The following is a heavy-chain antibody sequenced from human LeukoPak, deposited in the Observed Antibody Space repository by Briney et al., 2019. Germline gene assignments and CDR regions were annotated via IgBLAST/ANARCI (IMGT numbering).Heavy chain of an antibody. J-gene: IGHJ3*02. Sequence: GGSLRLSCAASGFTFSSYAMSWVRQAPGKGLEWVSAISGSGGSTYYADSVKGRFAVSRDNSKNTLYLQMNSLRAEDTAVYYCANTDLGSAFDIWGQGTMVTVSS. CDR3: ANTDLGSAFDI. D-gene: IGHD3-10*01. CDR1: GFTFSSYA. CDR2: ISGSGGST. V-gene: IGHV3-23*01.